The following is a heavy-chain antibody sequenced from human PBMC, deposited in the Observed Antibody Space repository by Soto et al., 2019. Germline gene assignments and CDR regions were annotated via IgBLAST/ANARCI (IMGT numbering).Heavy chain of an antibody. V-gene: IGHV3-74*01. CDR2: IITDGSVT. CDR1: GFTFSSYW. Sequence: PGGSLRLSCAASGFTFSSYWMHWVRQVPGKGLVWVARIITDGSVTSYADSVKGRFTISRDNAKNTLYLQMSSLRAEDTALYYCAKVHFSGSSSLDCWGQGTLVTVSS. J-gene: IGHJ4*02. CDR3: AKVHFSGSSSLDC. D-gene: IGHD6-19*01.